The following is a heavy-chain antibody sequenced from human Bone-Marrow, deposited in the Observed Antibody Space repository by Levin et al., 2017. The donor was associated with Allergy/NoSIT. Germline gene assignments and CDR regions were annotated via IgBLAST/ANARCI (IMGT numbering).Heavy chain of an antibody. D-gene: IGHD2-2*01. Sequence: GESLKISCSSSFFPLFPFPLSSLPFFLLAPGKGLEWVATISSDGRTYYADSVKGRFTISRDNSKNTLYLQMNSLRADDTAVFYCARVGGDSLPDVIPSYTYYYGMDVWGQGTTVTVSS. J-gene: IGHJ6*02. CDR2: ISSDGRT. CDR3: ARVGGDSLPDVIPSYTYYYGMDV. V-gene: IGHV3-23*01. CDR1: FFPLFPFPLSS.